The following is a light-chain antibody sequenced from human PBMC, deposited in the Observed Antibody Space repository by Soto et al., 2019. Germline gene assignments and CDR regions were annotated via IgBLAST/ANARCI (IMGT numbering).Light chain of an antibody. CDR1: QSVTSTY. J-gene: IGKJ1*01. Sequence: THSPATLSLSPCERATLSCSAFQSVTSTYMAWYQQKPGQAPRLLIYATSFRATGIPDRFRGSGSGTDFTLTISSLEPEDSAVYYCQDSSTSPWPFGQGTKVDIK. CDR3: QDSSTSPWP. V-gene: IGKV3-20*01. CDR2: ATS.